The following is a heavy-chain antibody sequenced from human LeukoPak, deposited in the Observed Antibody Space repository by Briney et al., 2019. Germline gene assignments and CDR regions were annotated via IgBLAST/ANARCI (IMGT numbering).Heavy chain of an antibody. Sequence: SETLSLTCTVSGGSISSSSYYWGWIRQPPGKGLEWIGSIYYSGSTYYNPSLKSRVTISVDTSKNQFSLKLSSVTAADTAVYYCARGRDQLLSSSDSSGDKRDKAFDIWGQGTMVTVSS. V-gene: IGHV4-39*07. J-gene: IGHJ3*02. CDR2: IYYSGST. CDR1: GGSISSSSYY. D-gene: IGHD3-22*01. CDR3: ARGRDQLLSSSDSSGDKRDKAFDI.